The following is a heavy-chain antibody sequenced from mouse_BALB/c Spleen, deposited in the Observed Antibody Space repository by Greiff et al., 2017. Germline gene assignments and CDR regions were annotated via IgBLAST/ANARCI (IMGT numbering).Heavy chain of an antibody. J-gene: IGHJ3*01. V-gene: IGHV3-2*02. CDR3: ARHYDYDGGFAY. CDR1: GYSITSDYA. Sequence: EVQLVESGPGLVKPSQSLSLTCTVTGYSITSDYAWNWIRQFPGNKLEWMGYISYSGSTSYNPSLKSRISITRDTSKNQFFLQLNSVTTEDTATYYCARHYDYDGGFAYWGQGTLVTVSA. D-gene: IGHD2-4*01. CDR2: ISYSGST.